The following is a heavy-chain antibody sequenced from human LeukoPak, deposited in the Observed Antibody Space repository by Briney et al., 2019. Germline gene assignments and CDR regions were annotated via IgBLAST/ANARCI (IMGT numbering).Heavy chain of an antibody. CDR2: IWYDGSNK. CDR1: GFTFSSYG. J-gene: IGHJ4*02. V-gene: IGHV3-33*01. Sequence: GRSLRLSCAASGFTFSSYGMHWVRQAPGKGLEWVAVIWYDGSNKYYADSVKGRFTISRDNSKNTLYLQMNSLRAEDTAVYYCAREERVATITIDYWGQGTLVTVSS. D-gene: IGHD5-12*01. CDR3: AREERVATITIDY.